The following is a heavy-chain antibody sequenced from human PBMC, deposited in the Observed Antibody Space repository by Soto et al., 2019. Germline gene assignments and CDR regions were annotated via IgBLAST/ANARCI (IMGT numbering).Heavy chain of an antibody. Sequence: EVQLVESGGGLEQPGGSLRLSCAVSGITPEQNAMHWVRQTPGKGLEWVSGIFWESGGTGYADSVQGRFTISRDNAKNTLYLQMSSLRAEDTAVYYCANGDSSGFEYFQSWGQGTLVTVSS. D-gene: IGHD3-22*01. J-gene: IGHJ1*01. CDR3: ANGDSSGFEYFQS. V-gene: IGHV3-9*02. CDR1: GITPEQNA. CDR2: IFWESGGT.